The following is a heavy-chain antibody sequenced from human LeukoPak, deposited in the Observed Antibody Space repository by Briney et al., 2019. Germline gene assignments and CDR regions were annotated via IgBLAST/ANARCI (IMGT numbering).Heavy chain of an antibody. J-gene: IGHJ5*02. CDR3: ARGGLRTIFGVVIIKYNWFDP. CDR2: MNPNSGNT. Sequence: ASVKVSCKASGYTFTSYDINWVRPATGQGLEWMGWMNPNSGNTGYAQKFQGRVTMTRNTSISTAYMELSSLRSEDTAVYYCARGGLRTIFGVVIIKYNWFDPWGQGTLVTVSS. D-gene: IGHD3-3*01. CDR1: GYTFTSYD. V-gene: IGHV1-8*01.